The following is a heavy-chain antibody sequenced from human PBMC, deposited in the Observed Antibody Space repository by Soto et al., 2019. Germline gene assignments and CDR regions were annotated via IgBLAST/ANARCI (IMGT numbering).Heavy chain of an antibody. D-gene: IGHD5-12*01. V-gene: IGHV3-30*18. CDR2: ISYDGSNK. J-gene: IGHJ4*02. CDR1: GFTFSSYG. CDR3: AKLSIVAKMRAYFDY. Sequence: QVQLVESGGGVVQPGRSLRLSCAASGFTFSSYGMHWVRQAPGKGLEWVAVISYDGSNKYYADSVKGRFTISRDNSKNTLYLQMNSLRAEDTAVYYCAKLSIVAKMRAYFDYWGQGTLVTVSS.